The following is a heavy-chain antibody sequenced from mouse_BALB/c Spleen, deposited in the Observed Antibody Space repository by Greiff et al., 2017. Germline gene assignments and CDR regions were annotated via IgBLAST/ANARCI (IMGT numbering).Heavy chain of an antibody. Sequence: EVQLQQSGAELVKPGASVKLSCTASGFNIKDSYMHWVKQRPEQSLEWIGRIGPANGNTKYDPRVQGKSTITADTSYNTAYLQLSSLTSEDTAVYCCADIATVVATDYWGQGTTLTVSS. CDR2: IGPANGNT. CDR1: GFNIKDSY. J-gene: IGHJ2*01. D-gene: IGHD1-1*01. CDR3: ADIATVVATDY. V-gene: IGHV14-3*02.